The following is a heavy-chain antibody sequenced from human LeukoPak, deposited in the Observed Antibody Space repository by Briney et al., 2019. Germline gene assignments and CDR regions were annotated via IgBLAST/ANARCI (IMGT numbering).Heavy chain of an antibody. V-gene: IGHV4-34*01. CDR3: ARTERWLRPFDY. CDR1: GGSFSGYY. J-gene: IGHJ4*02. D-gene: IGHD5-24*01. CDR2: INHSGST. Sequence: SETLSLTCAVYGGSFSGYYWSWIRQPPGKGLEWIGEINHSGSTNYNPSLKSRVTISVDTSKNQFSLKLSSVTAADTAVYYCARTERWLRPFDYWGQGTLVTVSS.